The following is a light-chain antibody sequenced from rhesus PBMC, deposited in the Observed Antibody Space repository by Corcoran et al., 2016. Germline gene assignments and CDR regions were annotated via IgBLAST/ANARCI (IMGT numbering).Light chain of an antibody. CDR3: MQALRSPYS. J-gene: IGKJ2*01. V-gene: IGKV2-82*03. Sequence: DIVMIQTPLSLPVTLGEPASISCRSSQSLVYSDGKTYLYWYLQKPGQSPQLLMYLVSKRASGVPYKFSGSGSGTDFTLKISRVEAEDVGVYYCMQALRSPYSFGQGTKVEIK. CDR2: LVS. CDR1: QSLVYSDGKTY.